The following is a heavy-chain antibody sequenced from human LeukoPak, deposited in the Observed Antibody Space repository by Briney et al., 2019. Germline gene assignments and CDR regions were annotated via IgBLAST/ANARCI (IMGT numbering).Heavy chain of an antibody. CDR3: ARYCGSSRCPYYYHMDV. D-gene: IGHD2-2*01. Sequence: GGSLRLSCAASGFTFSTYGMNWVRQAPGKGLEWVSSISSGSSYIYYADSVKGRFTISRDDAKNSLYLQMNSLRAEDTAVYYCARYCGSSRCPYYYHMDVWGKGTTVTVSS. CDR1: GFTFSTYG. V-gene: IGHV3-21*01. CDR2: ISSGSSYI. J-gene: IGHJ6*04.